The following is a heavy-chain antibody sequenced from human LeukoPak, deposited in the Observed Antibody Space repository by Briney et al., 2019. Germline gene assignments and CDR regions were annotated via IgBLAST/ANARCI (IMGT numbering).Heavy chain of an antibody. CDR3: ARADSSGKILDY. CDR2: IMQDGSGN. D-gene: IGHD6-19*01. CDR1: GFTLSNYW. J-gene: IGHJ4*02. Sequence: GGSLRLSCAASGFTLSNYWMSWVRQAPGKGLEWVANIMQDGSGNYYVDSVRGRFTISRDNSKNSLYLQMNSLRVEDTAVYYCARADSSGKILDYWGQGTRVTVAS. V-gene: IGHV3-7*01.